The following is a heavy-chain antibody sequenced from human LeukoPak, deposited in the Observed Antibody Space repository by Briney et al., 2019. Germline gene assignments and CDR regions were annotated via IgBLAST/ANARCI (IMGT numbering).Heavy chain of an antibody. CDR2: IFSRGIP. D-gene: IGHD5-18*01. CDR3: ARAPDTAMEPYYYGMDV. CDR1: VDSSNNFY. V-gene: IGHV4-4*07. Sequence: SETLSLTCTFSVDSSNNFYWNWVRQPAGTGLEWIGRIFSRGIPHYNPSLKSRVTMSVDTSKHQFSLKLTSVTAADSAVYYCARAPDTAMEPYYYGMDVWGQGTTVTVSS. J-gene: IGHJ6*02.